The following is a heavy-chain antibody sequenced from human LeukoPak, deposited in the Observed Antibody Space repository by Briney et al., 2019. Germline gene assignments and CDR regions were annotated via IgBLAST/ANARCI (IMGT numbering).Heavy chain of an antibody. CDR1: GFTFNSYA. D-gene: IGHD3-10*01. CDR2: ISGRGGST. CDR3: AKDSVSGDETYEFDY. Sequence: GGSLRLSCAASGFTFNSYAMSWARQAPGKGLEGVSSISGRGGSTYYADSVKGRFTISRDNSKNTLYLQMNSLRAEDTAVYYCAKDSVSGDETYEFDYWGQGTLVTVSS. J-gene: IGHJ4*02. V-gene: IGHV3-23*01.